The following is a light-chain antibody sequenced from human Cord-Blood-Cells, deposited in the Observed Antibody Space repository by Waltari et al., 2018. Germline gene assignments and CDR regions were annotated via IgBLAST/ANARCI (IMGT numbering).Light chain of an antibody. CDR2: EGS. CDR3: CSYAGSSTWV. CDR1: SSDVGSYNL. J-gene: IGLJ3*02. Sequence: QSALTQPASVSGSPGQSSTISCTGTSSDVGSYNLVSWYQQHPCKAPKHMVYEGSKRPSGVSKRFSGCKSGNTASLTISGLQAEDEADYYCCSYAGSSTWVFGGGTKLTVL. V-gene: IGLV2-23*01.